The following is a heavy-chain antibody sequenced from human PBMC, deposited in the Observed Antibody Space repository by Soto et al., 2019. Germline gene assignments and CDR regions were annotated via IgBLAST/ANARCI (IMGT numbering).Heavy chain of an antibody. CDR1: GFTFSSYG. V-gene: IGHV3-33*01. D-gene: IGHD1-26*01. J-gene: IGHJ4*02. CDR3: ARHSGSYSRRDYYFDY. Sequence: HPGGSLRLSCAASGFTFSSYGMHWVRQAPGKGLEWVAVIWYDGSNKYYADSVKGRFTISRDNSKNTLYLQMNSLRAEDTAVYYCARHSGSYSRRDYYFDYWGQGTLVTVSS. CDR2: IWYDGSNK.